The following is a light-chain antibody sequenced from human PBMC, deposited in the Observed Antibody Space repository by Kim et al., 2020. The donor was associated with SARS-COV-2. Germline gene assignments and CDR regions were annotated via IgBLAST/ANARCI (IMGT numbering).Light chain of an antibody. CDR3: QQYYTTPLT. CDR2: WAS. CDR1: QNVLSSSSDKNY. V-gene: IGKV4-1*01. J-gene: IGKJ4*01. Sequence: DIVMTQSPDSLAVSLGERATINCKSSQNVLSSSSDKNYLAWYQQKPGQPPKLLLYWASIRESGVPGRFSGSGSGTDFTLTISSLQAEDVAVYYCQQYYTTPLTFGGGTRVEIK.